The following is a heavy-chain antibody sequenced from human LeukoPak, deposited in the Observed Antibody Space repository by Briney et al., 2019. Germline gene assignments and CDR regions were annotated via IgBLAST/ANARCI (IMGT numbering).Heavy chain of an antibody. CDR1: RGTFSSYA. Sequence: ASVKVSCKASRGTFSSYAISWVRQAPGQGLEWMGRIIPILGIANYAQKFQGRVTITADKSTSTAYMELSSLRSEDTAVYYCARDPRGSSGYYYYYYFDYWGQGTLVTVSS. CDR2: IIPILGIA. V-gene: IGHV1-69*04. D-gene: IGHD3-22*01. J-gene: IGHJ4*02. CDR3: ARDPRGSSGYYYYYYFDY.